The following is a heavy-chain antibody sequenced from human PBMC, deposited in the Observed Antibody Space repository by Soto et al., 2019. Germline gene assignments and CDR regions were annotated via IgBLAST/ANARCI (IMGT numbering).Heavy chain of an antibody. CDR2: MYTSGCT. CDR3: PREGYSDTSSYYRSLDV. Sequence: PSETLSLTCTASGGSISNYYWTWIRQPAGNGLEWIGRMYTSGCTNYNPSLKSRVTMSVDTSKNQFSLNLRSVTAADTAVYYGPREGYSDTSSYYRSLDVWSQGPTVSVSS. J-gene: IGHJ6*02. D-gene: IGHD4-17*01. V-gene: IGHV4-4*07. CDR1: GGSISNYY.